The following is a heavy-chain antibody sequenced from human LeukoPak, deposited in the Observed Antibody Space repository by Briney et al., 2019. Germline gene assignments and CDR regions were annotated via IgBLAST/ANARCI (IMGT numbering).Heavy chain of an antibody. Sequence: SVKVSCKASGGTFSSYAISWVRQAPGQGLEWVGRIIPILGIANYAQKFQGRVTITADKSTSTAYMELSSLRSEDTAVYYCASSGSTIYDCSGGSCYSMDVWGQGTTVTVSS. CDR3: ASSGSTIYDCSGGSCYSMDV. CDR2: IIPILGIA. J-gene: IGHJ6*02. CDR1: GGTFSSYA. D-gene: IGHD2-15*01. V-gene: IGHV1-69*04.